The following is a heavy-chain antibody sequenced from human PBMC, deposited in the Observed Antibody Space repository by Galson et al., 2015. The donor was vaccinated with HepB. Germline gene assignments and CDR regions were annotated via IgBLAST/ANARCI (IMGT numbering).Heavy chain of an antibody. CDR1: GFTFSSYG. J-gene: IGHJ6*02. CDR3: ARSEIQLNYYYGMDV. V-gene: IGHV3-33*08. D-gene: IGHD5-18*01. CDR2: IWYDGSNK. Sequence: LRLSCAASGFTFSSYGMHWVRQAPGKGLEWVAVIWYDGSNKYYADSVKGRFTISRDNSKNTLYLQMNSLRAEDTAVYYCARSEIQLNYYYGMDVWGQGTTVTVSS.